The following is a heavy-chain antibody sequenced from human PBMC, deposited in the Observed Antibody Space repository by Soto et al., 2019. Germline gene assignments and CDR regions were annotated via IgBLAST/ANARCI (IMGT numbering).Heavy chain of an antibody. Sequence: GGSLRLSCAASGFTFGASALQWVRQASGKGLEWLGRIRSKAFSYATAYAASVKGRFTISRDDSKNTAYLQMTSLKTEDTAVYYCTRLDISGNYYDYWGQGTLVTVSS. D-gene: IGHD3-22*01. J-gene: IGHJ4*02. CDR2: IRSKAFSYAT. CDR3: TRLDISGNYYDY. CDR1: GFTFGASA. V-gene: IGHV3-73*01.